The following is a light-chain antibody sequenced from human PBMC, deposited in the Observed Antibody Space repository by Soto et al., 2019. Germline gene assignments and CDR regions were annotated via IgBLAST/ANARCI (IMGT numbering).Light chain of an antibody. CDR3: LQHNSYPYT. V-gene: IGKV1-17*01. CDR1: QGIRND. J-gene: IGKJ2*01. Sequence: DIQMTQSQSSLSASIGDRVTITCRARQGIRNDLGWYQQQPGKAPKRLIYAASSLQSGVPSRFSGSGSGTEFALTISSLQPEDFATYYGLQHNSYPYTFGQGTMLEIK. CDR2: AAS.